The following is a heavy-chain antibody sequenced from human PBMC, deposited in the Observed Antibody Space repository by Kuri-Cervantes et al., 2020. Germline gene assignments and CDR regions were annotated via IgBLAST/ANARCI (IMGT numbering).Heavy chain of an antibody. J-gene: IGHJ3*02. CDR2: ISSSSSYI. CDR1: GFTFSSYS. D-gene: IGHD2-21*01. Sequence: GGSLRLSCAASGFTFSSYSMNWVRQAPGKGLEWVSSISSSSSYIYYADSVKGRFTISRDNAKNSPYLQRNSLRAEDTAVYYCARDRPLNSVDLSNAFDIWGQGTRVTVSS. V-gene: IGHV3-21*01. CDR3: ARDRPLNSVDLSNAFDI.